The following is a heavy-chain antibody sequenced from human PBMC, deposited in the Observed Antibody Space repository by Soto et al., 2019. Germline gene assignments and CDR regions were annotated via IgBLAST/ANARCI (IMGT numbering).Heavy chain of an antibody. CDR2: ISAYHGNT. D-gene: IGHD6-6*01. CDR1: GYTFTSYG. Sequence: ASVKVSCKASGYTFTSYGISWVRPAPGQGLEWMGWISAYHGNTTSAQKLLGRVTIITYTSTSTAYMELRSLRSDDTAVYYCARATRYSSSSYWGQGTLVTVSS. V-gene: IGHV1-18*04. J-gene: IGHJ4*02. CDR3: ARATRYSSSSY.